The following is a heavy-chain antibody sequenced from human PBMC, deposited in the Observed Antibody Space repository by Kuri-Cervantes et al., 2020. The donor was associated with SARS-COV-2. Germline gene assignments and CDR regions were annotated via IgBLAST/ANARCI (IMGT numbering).Heavy chain of an antibody. D-gene: IGHD6-13*01. Sequence: GESLKISCSASGFTFSSYAMHWVRQAPGKGLEYVSAISSNGATYYADSVKGRFTISRDNSKNTLYLQMNSLRAEDTAVYYCARGYEARYSSSWYLDYWGQGTLVTVSS. J-gene: IGHJ4*02. V-gene: IGHV3-64*04. CDR2: ISSNGAT. CDR3: ARGYEARYSSSWYLDY. CDR1: GFTFSSYA.